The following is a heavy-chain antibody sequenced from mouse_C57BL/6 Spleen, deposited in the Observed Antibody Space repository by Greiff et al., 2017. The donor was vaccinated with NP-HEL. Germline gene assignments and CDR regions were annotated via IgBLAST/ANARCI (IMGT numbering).Heavy chain of an antibody. V-gene: IGHV2-4*01. CDR3: AKNGYYGSSSFAY. D-gene: IGHD1-1*01. CDR1: GFSLTSYG. Sequence: QVHVKQSGPGLVQPSQSLSIPCTVSGFSLTSYGVHWVRQPPGKGLEWLGVIWSGGSTEDNAAFISRLSISKDNSKSQVFFKMNSRQADDTAIYYCAKNGYYGSSSFAYWGQGTTRTVSS. CDR2: IWSGGST. J-gene: IGHJ2*01.